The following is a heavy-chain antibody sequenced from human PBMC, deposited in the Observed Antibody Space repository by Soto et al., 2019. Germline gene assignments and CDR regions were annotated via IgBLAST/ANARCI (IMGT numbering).Heavy chain of an antibody. Sequence: PGGSLRLSCAVSGFTFANHWMHWVRQAPWKGLEWVSRMNSDGSTTDYADSVKGRFTVSRDNAKNTLYLQMNSLRAEDTAVYYCAKVLDLGYCTNGVCRRARYYYYGMDVWGQGTTVTVSS. D-gene: IGHD2-8*01. CDR1: GFTFANHW. J-gene: IGHJ6*02. CDR3: AKVLDLGYCTNGVCRRARYYYYGMDV. V-gene: IGHV3-74*01. CDR2: MNSDGSTT.